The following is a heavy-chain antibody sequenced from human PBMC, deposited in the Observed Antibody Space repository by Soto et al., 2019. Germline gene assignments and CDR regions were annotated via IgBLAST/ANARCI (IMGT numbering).Heavy chain of an antibody. CDR2: ISNSGST. CDR3: ARDWYRDGYNGGYFDY. J-gene: IGHJ4*02. CDR1: GGSVTSDEDY. D-gene: IGHD1-26*01. V-gene: IGHV4-30-4*01. Sequence: SETLSLTCTVSGGSVTSDEDYWSWIRQSPGKGLEWIGYISNSGSTYYNPSLKSRVTISIDKSKNQFSLKLTSVSAADTAMYYCARDWYRDGYNGGYFDYWGQGSLVTVSS.